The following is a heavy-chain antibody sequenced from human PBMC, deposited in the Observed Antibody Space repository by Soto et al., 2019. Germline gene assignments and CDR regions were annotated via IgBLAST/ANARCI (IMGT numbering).Heavy chain of an antibody. V-gene: IGHV4-39*01. CDR3: ARHSPRPRYDSSGSVDY. Sequence: QLQLQESGPGLVKPSETLSLTCTVSGGSISSSSYYWGWIRQPPGKGLEWIGSIYYSGSTYYNPSLKSRVTISVDTSKNQFSLKLSSVTAADTAVYYCARHSPRPRYDSSGSVDYWGQGTLVTVSS. D-gene: IGHD3-22*01. CDR2: IYYSGST. CDR1: GGSISSSSYY. J-gene: IGHJ4*02.